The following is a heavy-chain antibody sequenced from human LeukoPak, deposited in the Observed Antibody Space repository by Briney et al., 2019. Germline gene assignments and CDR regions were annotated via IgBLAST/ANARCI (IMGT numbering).Heavy chain of an antibody. V-gene: IGHV3-7*01. D-gene: IGHD3-16*01. Sequence: GGSLRLSCAASGFTLSSQWMSWVRQAPGKGPEWVANIKEDGSQKSYVDSVKGRFTISRDNAKNSLYLQMNSLRAEDTAIYHCARAFSWGQGTLVTVSS. J-gene: IGHJ5*02. CDR1: GFTLSSQW. CDR2: IKEDGSQK. CDR3: ARAFS.